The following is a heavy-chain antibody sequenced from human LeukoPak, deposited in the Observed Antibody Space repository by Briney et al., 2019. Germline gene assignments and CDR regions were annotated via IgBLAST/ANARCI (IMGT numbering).Heavy chain of an antibody. CDR2: INWNGGST. CDR1: GFTFSSYA. Sequence: GGSLRLSCAASGFTFSSYAMSWVRQAPGKGLEWVSGINWNGGSTGYADSVKGRFTMSRDNAKNSVYVQMNSLRAEDTAVYYCARDQDSSGWEDAFDIWGQGTMVTVSS. V-gene: IGHV3-20*04. J-gene: IGHJ3*02. CDR3: ARDQDSSGWEDAFDI. D-gene: IGHD6-19*01.